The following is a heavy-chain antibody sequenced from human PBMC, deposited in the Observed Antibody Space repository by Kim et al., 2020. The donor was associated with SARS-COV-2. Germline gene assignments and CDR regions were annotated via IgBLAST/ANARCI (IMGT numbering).Heavy chain of an antibody. CDR1: GFTVSSNY. CDR3: ARGGLRDYYYGMDV. V-gene: IGHV3-53*01. D-gene: IGHD3-10*01. CDR2: IYSGGST. Sequence: GGSLRLSCAASGFTVSSNYMSWVRQAPGKGLEWVSVIYSGGSTYYADSVKGRFTISRDNSKNTLYLQMNSLRAEDTAVYYCARGGLRDYYYGMDVWGQGTTVTVSS. J-gene: IGHJ6*02.